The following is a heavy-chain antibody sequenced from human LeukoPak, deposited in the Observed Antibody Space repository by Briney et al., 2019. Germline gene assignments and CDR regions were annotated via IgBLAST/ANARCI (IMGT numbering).Heavy chain of an antibody. CDR1: GFTFSDYY. J-gene: IGHJ4*02. CDR3: ARIKSVGATDY. CDR2: ISSSGSTI. D-gene: IGHD1-26*01. V-gene: IGHV3-11*01. Sequence: GGSLRLSCAAPGFTFSDYYMSWIRQAPGKGLEWVTYISSSGSTIYYADSVKGRFTISRDNAKNSLYLQMNSLRAEDTAVYYCARIKSVGATDYWGQGTLVTVSS.